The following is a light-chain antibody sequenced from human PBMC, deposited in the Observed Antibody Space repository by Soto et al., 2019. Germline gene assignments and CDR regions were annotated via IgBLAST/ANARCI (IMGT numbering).Light chain of an antibody. V-gene: IGKV3-20*01. Sequence: EIVLTQSPGTLSLSPGERATLSCRASQSVSSSYLAWYQQKPGQAPRLLIYGASSRATGIPDRFSGSGSGTDFTLTINRLEPEDFAVYYCHQYDSSPLTCGGGTKVEIK. CDR3: HQYDSSPLT. CDR1: QSVSSSY. J-gene: IGKJ4*01. CDR2: GAS.